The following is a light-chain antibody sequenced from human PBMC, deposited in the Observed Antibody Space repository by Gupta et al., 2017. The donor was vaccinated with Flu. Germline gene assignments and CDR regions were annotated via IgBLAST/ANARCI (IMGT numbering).Light chain of an antibody. CDR1: QGVGKY. Sequence: PSSVSASVGDRVTITWRASQGVGKYLAWYQQRPGKAPKLLIYTRSEVKGGVPSRFSGSGSGTEFTLTISSRQPEDSATYYCQQANSFPITFGQGTRMDIK. V-gene: IGKV1-12*01. CDR2: TRS. J-gene: IGKJ5*01. CDR3: QQANSFPIT.